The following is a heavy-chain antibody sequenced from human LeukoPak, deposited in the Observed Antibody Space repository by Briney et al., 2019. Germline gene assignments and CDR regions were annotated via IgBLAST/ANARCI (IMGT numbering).Heavy chain of an antibody. CDR3: ASRAGKPGNTPWCFDY. CDR2: IKQDGSER. D-gene: IGHD1-7*01. V-gene: IGHV3-7*01. CDR1: GFTFSNYW. J-gene: IGHJ4*02. Sequence: GGSLRLSCAASGFTFSNYWMTWVRQAPGKGPEWVANIKQDGSERNYVDSVKGRFAIARDNTKNSLYLQMTSLRGEDTAVYYCASRAGKPGNTPWCFDYWGQGALVTVSS.